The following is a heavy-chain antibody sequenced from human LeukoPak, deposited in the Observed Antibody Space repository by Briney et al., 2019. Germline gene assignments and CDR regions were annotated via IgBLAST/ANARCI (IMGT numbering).Heavy chain of an antibody. J-gene: IGHJ4*02. V-gene: IGHV3-66*02. Sequence: GGSLRLSCAASGFTVRSHYMAWVRQAPGKGLEWVSIVYGDGSTYYTDSVKGRFIISRDNSKNMLSLQMNSLRVEDTAVYYCSRADVYGSSWYPWYWGQGTLVSVSS. CDR3: SRADVYGSSWYPWY. CDR1: GFTVRSHY. CDR2: VYGDGST. D-gene: IGHD6-13*01.